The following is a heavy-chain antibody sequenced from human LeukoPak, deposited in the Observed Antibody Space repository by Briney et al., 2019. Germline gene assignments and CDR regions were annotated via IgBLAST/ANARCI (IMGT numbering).Heavy chain of an antibody. CDR2: INPNSCGT. CDR1: GYTFTGYY. CDR3: ARGHYGGNPYYFDY. D-gene: IGHD4/OR15-4a*01. V-gene: IGHV1-2*06. Sequence: AAVKVSCKSSGYTFTGYYMHWVRQPPAQGLEWVGLINPNSCGTNYAHKFQGRGTITRDTSISTDYMELSRLRSDDTAVYYCARGHYGGNPYYFDYWGQGTLVTVSS. J-gene: IGHJ4*02.